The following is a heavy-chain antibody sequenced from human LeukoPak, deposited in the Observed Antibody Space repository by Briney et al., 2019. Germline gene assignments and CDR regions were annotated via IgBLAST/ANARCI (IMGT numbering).Heavy chain of an antibody. CDR3: ARDLGLRGST. V-gene: IGHV3-74*01. CDR1: GLTFSNSW. CDR2: MYGDMRDI. J-gene: IGHJ5*02. D-gene: IGHD5-12*01. Sequence: GGSLRLSCAASGLTFSNSWMHWVRQVPGKGLVWVSRMYGDMRDISYADSVKGRFTISRDNAKNTVYLQMNSLRGEDTAVYYCARDLGLRGSTWGQGTLVTVSS.